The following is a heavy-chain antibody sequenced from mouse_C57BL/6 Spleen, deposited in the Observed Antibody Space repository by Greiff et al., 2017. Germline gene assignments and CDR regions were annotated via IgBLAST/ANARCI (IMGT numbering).Heavy chain of an antibody. CDR2: IYPRSGNT. CDR1: GYTFTSYG. D-gene: IGHD1-1*01. V-gene: IGHV1-81*01. CDR3: ARERDYGSSYYFDY. J-gene: IGHJ2*01. Sequence: VQLQQSGAELARPGASVKLSCKASGYTFTSYGISWVKQRTGQGLEWIGEIYPRSGNTYYNEKFKGKATLTADKSSSTAYMELRSLTSEDSAVYFCARERDYGSSYYFDYWGQGTTLTVSS.